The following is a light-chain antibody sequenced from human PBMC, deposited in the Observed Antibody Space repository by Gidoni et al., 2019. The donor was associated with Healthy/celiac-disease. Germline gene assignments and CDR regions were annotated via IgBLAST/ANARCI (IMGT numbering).Light chain of an antibody. Sequence: DIQMTQPPSSLSASVGDRVTITCWARQSISSYLNWYQQKPGKATKLLIYAASSLQSGVPSRFSGSGSGTDFTLTISCLQPEDFATYFCQQSYSTPRTFGQGTKVEIK. CDR3: QQSYSTPRT. CDR1: QSISSY. V-gene: IGKV1-39*01. CDR2: AAS. J-gene: IGKJ1*01.